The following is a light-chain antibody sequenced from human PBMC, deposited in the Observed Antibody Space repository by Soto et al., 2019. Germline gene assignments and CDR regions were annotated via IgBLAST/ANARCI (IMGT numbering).Light chain of an antibody. Sequence: QSALTQPASVSGSPGQSITISCTGTSSDVGGYNYVSWYQQHPGKAPKLMISEVSNRPSGVSNRFSGSKSGNTASLTISGLQAEDEADYCCSSYTSSSTLVFGGGTKLTVL. J-gene: IGLJ2*01. CDR2: EVS. CDR3: SSYTSSSTLV. CDR1: SSDVGGYNY. V-gene: IGLV2-14*01.